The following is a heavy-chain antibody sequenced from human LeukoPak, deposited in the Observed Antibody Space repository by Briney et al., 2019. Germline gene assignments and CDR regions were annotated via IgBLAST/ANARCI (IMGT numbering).Heavy chain of an antibody. V-gene: IGHV1-69*04. CDR3: ARAPDYYGSGG. D-gene: IGHD3-10*01. CDR2: IIPILGIA. Sequence: TVKVSCKASGGTFSSYAISWVRQAPGQGLEWMGRIIPILGIANYAQKFQGRVTITADKSTSTAYMELSSLRSEDTAVYYCARAPDYYGSGGWGQGTLVTVSS. CDR1: GGTFSSYA. J-gene: IGHJ4*02.